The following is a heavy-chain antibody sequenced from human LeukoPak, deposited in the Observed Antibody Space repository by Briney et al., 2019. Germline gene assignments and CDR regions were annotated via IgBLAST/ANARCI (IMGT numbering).Heavy chain of an antibody. V-gene: IGHV4-39*02. CDR2: IYYSGST. D-gene: IGHD6-13*01. CDR3: ARDNWSGIAFYFDY. CDR1: GGSISSSSYY. Sequence: SETLSLTCTVSGGSISSSSYYWGWIRQPPGKGLEWIGSIYYSGSTYYNPSLKSRVTISVDTSKNQFSLKLSSVTAADTAVYYCARDNWSGIAFYFDYWGQGTLVTVSS. J-gene: IGHJ4*02.